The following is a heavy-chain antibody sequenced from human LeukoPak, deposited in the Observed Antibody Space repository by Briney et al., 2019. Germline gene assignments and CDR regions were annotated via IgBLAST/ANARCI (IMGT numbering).Heavy chain of an antibody. D-gene: IGHD3-3*01. CDR3: VDQFGDIFDI. Sequence: GGSLRLSCAASGFTFSNYWMHWVRHAPGKGLMWVSHINSDGTSTTYADSVKGRFTISRDNAKNTLYLQMNSLRAEDTAVYYCVDQFGDIFDIWGQGTMVTVSA. V-gene: IGHV3-74*01. J-gene: IGHJ3*02. CDR2: INSDGTST. CDR1: GFTFSNYW.